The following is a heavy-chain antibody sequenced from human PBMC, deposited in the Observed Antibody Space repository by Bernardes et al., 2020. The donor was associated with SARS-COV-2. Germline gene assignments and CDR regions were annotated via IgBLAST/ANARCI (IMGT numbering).Heavy chain of an antibody. D-gene: IGHD3-3*01. CDR3: ARAPPGRFLEWLSIRNWFDP. CDR1: GGSFSGYY. V-gene: IGHV4-34*01. Sequence: SETLSLTCAVYGGSFSGYYWSWIRQPPGKGLEWIGEINHSGSTNYNPSLKSRVTISVDTSKNQFSLKLSSVTAADTAVYYCARAPPGRFLEWLSIRNWFDPWGQGTLVTVSS. CDR2: INHSGST. J-gene: IGHJ5*02.